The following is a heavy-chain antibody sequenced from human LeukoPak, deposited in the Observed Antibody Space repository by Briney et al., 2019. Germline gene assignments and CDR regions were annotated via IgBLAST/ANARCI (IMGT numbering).Heavy chain of an antibody. CDR3: ARVYRYCSSTSCYAEDYYYGMDV. CDR2: INPNSGGT. D-gene: IGHD2-2*01. Sequence: ASVKVSCKASGYTFTGYYMHWVRQAPGQGLEWMGWINPNSGGTNYAQKFQGRVTMTRDTSISTAYMELSRLRSDDTAVYYCARVYRYCSSTSCYAEDYYYGMDVWGQGTTDTVSS. CDR1: GYTFTGYY. J-gene: IGHJ6*02. V-gene: IGHV1-2*02.